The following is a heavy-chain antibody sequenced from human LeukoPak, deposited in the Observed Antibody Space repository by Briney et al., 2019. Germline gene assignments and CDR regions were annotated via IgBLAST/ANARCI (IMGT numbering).Heavy chain of an antibody. D-gene: IGHD5-18*01. V-gene: IGHV3-30-3*01. J-gene: IGHJ4*02. CDR3: ARDQAWIQLWSHFDY. Sequence: GGSLRLSCAASGFTFSSYAMHWVRQAPGKGLEWVAVISYDGSNKYYADSVKGRFTISRDNSKNTLYLQMNSLRAEDTAVYYCARDQAWIQLWSHFDYWGQGTLVTVSS. CDR1: GFTFSSYA. CDR2: ISYDGSNK.